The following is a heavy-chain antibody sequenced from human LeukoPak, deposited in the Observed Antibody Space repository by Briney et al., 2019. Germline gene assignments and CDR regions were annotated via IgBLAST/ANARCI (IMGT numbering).Heavy chain of an antibody. CDR3: AKDGQPMRFKGDCDS. Sequence: GGSLRLSCAASGFTFSSYAMSWVRQAPGKGLEWVSTISGSGGSTYYADSVKGRFTISRDKSKNTLYLQMNGLLAGDTAVYYCAKDGQPMRFKGDCDSWGQGTLVTVSS. J-gene: IGHJ4*02. D-gene: IGHD2-21*01. CDR1: GFTFSSYA. CDR2: ISGSGGST. V-gene: IGHV3-23*01.